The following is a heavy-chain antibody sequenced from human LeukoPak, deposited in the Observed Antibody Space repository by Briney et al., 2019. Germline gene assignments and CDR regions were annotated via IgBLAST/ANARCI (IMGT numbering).Heavy chain of an antibody. CDR1: GFTFSSYA. CDR3: ARDLSRRLIDY. D-gene: IGHD2-2*01. J-gene: IGHJ4*02. Sequence: GGSLRLSCAASGFTFSSYAMLWVRQAPGKGLEWVAVISYDGSNKYYADSLKGRFTISRDNAKNLLYLEMNSLRAEDTAVYYCARDLSRRLIDYWGQGTLVTVSS. V-gene: IGHV3-30*04. CDR2: ISYDGSNK.